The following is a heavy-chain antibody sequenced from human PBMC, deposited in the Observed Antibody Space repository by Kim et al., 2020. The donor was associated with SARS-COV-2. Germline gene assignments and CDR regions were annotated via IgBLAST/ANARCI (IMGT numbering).Heavy chain of an antibody. J-gene: IGHJ4*02. CDR3: ASPYYYDSSDYYL. V-gene: IGHV4-34*01. CDR1: GGSFSGYY. Sequence: SETLSLTCAVYGGSFSGYYWSWIRQPPGKGLEWIGEINHSGSTNYNPSLKSRVTISVDTSKNQFSLKLSSVTAADTAVYYCASPYYYDSSDYYLWGQGTLVTVSS. CDR2: INHSGST. D-gene: IGHD3-22*01.